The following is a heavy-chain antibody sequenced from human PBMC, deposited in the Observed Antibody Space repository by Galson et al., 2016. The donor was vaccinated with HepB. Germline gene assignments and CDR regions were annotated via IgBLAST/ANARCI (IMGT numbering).Heavy chain of an antibody. J-gene: IGHJ4*02. V-gene: IGHV3-23*01. Sequence: SLRLSCAASGFTFSSYSMAWVRQAPGKGLEWVSRLTSSGGSTHYTDSVKGRFTISRDNSKNTLYLQMNSLRAEDTALYYCARGGGHGFFDYWGQGTQVTVSS. D-gene: IGHD3-10*01. CDR2: LTSSGGST. CDR3: ARGGGHGFFDY. CDR1: GFTFSSYS.